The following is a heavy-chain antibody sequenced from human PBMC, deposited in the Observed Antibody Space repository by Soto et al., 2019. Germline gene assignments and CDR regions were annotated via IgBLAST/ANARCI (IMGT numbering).Heavy chain of an antibody. Sequence: SETLSLTCTVSGGSISSGGYYWSWIRQHPGKGLEWIGYIYYSGSTYYNPSLKSRVTISVDTSKNQFSLRLSSVTAADTAVYYCASSYYDFWSGYSNPPGMDVWGQGTTVTVSS. CDR3: ASSYYDFWSGYSNPPGMDV. J-gene: IGHJ6*02. CDR1: GGSISSGGYY. D-gene: IGHD3-3*01. CDR2: IYYSGST. V-gene: IGHV4-31*03.